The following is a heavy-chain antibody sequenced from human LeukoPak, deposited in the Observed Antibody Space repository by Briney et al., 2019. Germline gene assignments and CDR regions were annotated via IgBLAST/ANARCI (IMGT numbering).Heavy chain of an antibody. CDR3: VRDQYCASSSCPGAFDL. D-gene: IGHD2-2*01. V-gene: IGHV3-15*01. Sequence: GGSLRLSCAASGFTFSSYAMSWVRQAPGKGLEWVGRIKSKTDGGTTEYAAPVKGRLTISRDDSRNTVYLQMSSLKSEDTAVYYCVRDQYCASSSCPGAFDLWGQGTVVTVSS. J-gene: IGHJ3*01. CDR1: GFTFSSYA. CDR2: IKSKTDGGTT.